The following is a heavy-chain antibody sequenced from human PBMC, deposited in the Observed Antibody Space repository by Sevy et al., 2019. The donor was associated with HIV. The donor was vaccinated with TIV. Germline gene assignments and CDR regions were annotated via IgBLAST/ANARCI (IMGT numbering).Heavy chain of an antibody. Sequence: GGSLRLSCAASGFTFTDYDMHWVRQGSGRGLEWVSGISPVDDTNYPDFLKGRFTISRENAKKSLFLQINSLRAEDTAVYYCVRAGGTFYSYWYFDLWGRGTLVTVPS. J-gene: IGHJ2*01. CDR3: VRAGGTFYSYWYFDL. V-gene: IGHV3-13*01. CDR1: GFTFTDYD. CDR2: ISPVDDT. D-gene: IGHD1-26*01.